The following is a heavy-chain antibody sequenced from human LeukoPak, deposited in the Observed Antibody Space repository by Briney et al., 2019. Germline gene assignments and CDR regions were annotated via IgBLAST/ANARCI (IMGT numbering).Heavy chain of an antibody. CDR2: FYYNGNT. CDR1: GGSISTYH. J-gene: IGHJ5*02. CDR3: ARRTMGPSLRDL. V-gene: IGHV4-59*08. D-gene: IGHD2-15*01. Sequence: SETLSLTCSVSGGSISTYHWSWIRQPPGQGLEWIGNFYYNGNTYYNPSLKSRVTISADMSKDQFSLKLTSVTAADTAVYYCARRTMGPSLRDLWGQGTLVSVS.